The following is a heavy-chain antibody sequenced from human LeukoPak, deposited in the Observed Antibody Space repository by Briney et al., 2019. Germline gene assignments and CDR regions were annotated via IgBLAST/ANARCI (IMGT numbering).Heavy chain of an antibody. D-gene: IGHD3-3*01. CDR1: GGTFSSYA. Sequence: SVKVSCKASGGTFSSYAISWVRQAPGQGLEWVGGIIPIFGTANYAQKFQGRVTITADESTSTAYMELSSLRSEDTAVYYCARGDFWSGNYPPFDYWGQGTLVTVSS. V-gene: IGHV1-69*13. CDR2: IIPIFGTA. CDR3: ARGDFWSGNYPPFDY. J-gene: IGHJ4*02.